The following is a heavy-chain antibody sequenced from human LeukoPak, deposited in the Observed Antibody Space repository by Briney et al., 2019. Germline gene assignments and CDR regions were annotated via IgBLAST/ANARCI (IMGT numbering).Heavy chain of an antibody. J-gene: IGHJ4*02. CDR3: ASAHTNNWYHFDY. CDR2: IGAAGAT. Sequence: HSGGPLRLSCAASGFTFSSYDMHWFRQITGKGLEWVSAIGAAGATYYPASVKGRFTISRENAKNSLYLQMNSLRAGDTAVYYCASAHTNNWYHFDYWGQGILVTVSP. CDR1: GFTFSSYD. D-gene: IGHD6-13*01. V-gene: IGHV3-13*01.